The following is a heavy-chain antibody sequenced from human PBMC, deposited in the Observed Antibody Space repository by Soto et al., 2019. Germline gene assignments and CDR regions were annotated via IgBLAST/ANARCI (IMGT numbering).Heavy chain of an antibody. Sequence: GGSLRLSCAASGFTFSSYWMHWFRQAPGKGLVWVSRINRDGSSPAYAASLKGRFTNSRDNAKNTLYLQMNSLRAEDTAVYYCARGGGSAFSSSWDFDYWGQGTLVTVSS. J-gene: IGHJ4*02. CDR3: ARGGGSAFSSSWDFDY. CDR1: GFTFSSYW. CDR2: INRDGSSP. V-gene: IGHV3-74*03. D-gene: IGHD6-13*01.